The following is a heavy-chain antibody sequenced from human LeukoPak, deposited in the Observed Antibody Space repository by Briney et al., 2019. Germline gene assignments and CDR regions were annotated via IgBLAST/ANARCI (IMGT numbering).Heavy chain of an antibody. Sequence: GGSLRLSCTASGFTFKHYAMSWVRQAPGKGVEWVSGISNRGESIQFADSVRGRFAISRDNSKNTLYLQMNSLRDEDSAVYFCAKPLGSSGNQFESWGQGTLVIVSS. CDR2: ISNRGESI. CDR1: GFTFKHYA. V-gene: IGHV3-23*01. D-gene: IGHD3-22*01. J-gene: IGHJ4*02. CDR3: AKPLGSSGNQFES.